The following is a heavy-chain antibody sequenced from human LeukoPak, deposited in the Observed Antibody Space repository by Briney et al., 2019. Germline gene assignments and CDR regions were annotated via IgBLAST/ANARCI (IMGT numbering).Heavy chain of an antibody. D-gene: IGHD6-19*01. Sequence: ASVKVSCKASGYTFTGYYMHWVRQAPGQGLEWMGWINPKSSGTNYAQKFQGRVTMTGDTSISTAYMELSRLRSDDTAVYYCARDLSLAVPVQGYWGQGTLVTVSS. V-gene: IGHV1-2*02. CDR1: GYTFTGYY. J-gene: IGHJ4*02. CDR3: ARDLSLAVPVQGY. CDR2: INPKSSGT.